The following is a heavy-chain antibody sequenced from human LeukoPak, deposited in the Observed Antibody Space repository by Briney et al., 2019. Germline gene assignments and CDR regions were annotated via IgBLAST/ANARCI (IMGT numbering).Heavy chain of an antibody. CDR2: IFSSGST. J-gene: IGHJ3*02. Sequence: SETLSLTCTVSGGSISSNYWSWIRQPPGKGLEWIGYIFSSGSTNYNPSLKSRVTISIDTSKNQFSLRLSSVTAADTAVYYCARDHQDSSGGAFDIWGQGTMVTVSS. CDR3: ARDHQDSSGGAFDI. V-gene: IGHV4-59*12. D-gene: IGHD3-22*01. CDR1: GGSISSNY.